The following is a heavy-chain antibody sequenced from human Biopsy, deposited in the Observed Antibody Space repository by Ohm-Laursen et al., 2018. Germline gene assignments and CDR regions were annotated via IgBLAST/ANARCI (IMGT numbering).Heavy chain of an antibody. CDR2: INPDNGGT. CDR3: VRSRAGGATWGMDV. CDR1: GYTFTGYY. J-gene: IGHJ6*02. V-gene: IGHV1-2*02. D-gene: IGHD3-16*01. Sequence: ASVKVSCKASGYTFTGYYLHWVRQAPGQGLAWMGWINPDNGGTIHAQKFQGRVTVTRDTSISTAYVEVTSLRSDDTAVYYCVRSRAGGATWGMDVWGQGTTVTVSS.